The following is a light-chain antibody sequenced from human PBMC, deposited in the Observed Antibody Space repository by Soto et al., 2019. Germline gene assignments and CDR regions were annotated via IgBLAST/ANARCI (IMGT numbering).Light chain of an antibody. CDR2: GAS. CDR3: RQYNNWPPWT. V-gene: IGKV3-15*01. J-gene: IGKJ1*01. CDR1: QSVSSN. Sequence: EIVMMQSPATLSVSPGERATLSCRASQSVSSNLAWYQQKPGQAPRLLIYGASTRATGIPARFSGSGSGTEFTLTISSLQSEDFAVYYCRQYNNWPPWTFGQGTKVDIK.